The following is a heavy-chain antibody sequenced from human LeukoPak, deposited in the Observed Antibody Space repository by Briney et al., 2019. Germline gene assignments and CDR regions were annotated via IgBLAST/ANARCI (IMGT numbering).Heavy chain of an antibody. J-gene: IGHJ4*02. CDR1: GGSFSGYY. Sequence: SETLSLTCAVYGGSFSGYYWSWIRQPPGKGLEWIGEINHSGSTNYNPSLKSRVTISVDTSKNQFSLNLRSVTAADTAVYYCARDVCGSASCYVDYWGQGTLVTVSS. CDR3: ARDVCGSASCYVDY. CDR2: INHSGST. V-gene: IGHV4-34*01. D-gene: IGHD2-2*01.